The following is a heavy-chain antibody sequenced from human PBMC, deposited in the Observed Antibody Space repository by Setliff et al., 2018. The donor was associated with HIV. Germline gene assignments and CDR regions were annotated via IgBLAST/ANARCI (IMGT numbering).Heavy chain of an antibody. D-gene: IGHD5-12*01. CDR2: IYYSGST. V-gene: IGHV4-39*01. Sequence: PSETLSLTCSVSGGSVSSTSNYWGWIRQPPGKGLEWIGSIYYSGSTYYNPSLKSRVTISVDTFKNQFSLKLSSVTAADTAVYYCARVQVGGYNFYFDYWGQGTLVTVSS. CDR3: ARVQVGGYNFYFDY. CDR1: GGSVSSTSNY. J-gene: IGHJ4*02.